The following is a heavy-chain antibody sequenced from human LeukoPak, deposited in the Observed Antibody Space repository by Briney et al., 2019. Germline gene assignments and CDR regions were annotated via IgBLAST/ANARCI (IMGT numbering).Heavy chain of an antibody. CDR1: GGTFSSYA. CDR3: AGGPSHTAMPTGGSYFDY. V-gene: IGHV1-69*13. D-gene: IGHD5-18*01. CDR2: IIPIFGTA. J-gene: IGHJ4*02. Sequence: GASVKVSCKASGGTFSSYAVSWVRQAPGQGLEWMGGIIPIFGTANYAQKFQGRVTITADESTSTAYMELSSLRSEDTAVHYCAGGPSHTAMPTGGSYFDYWGQGTLVTVSS.